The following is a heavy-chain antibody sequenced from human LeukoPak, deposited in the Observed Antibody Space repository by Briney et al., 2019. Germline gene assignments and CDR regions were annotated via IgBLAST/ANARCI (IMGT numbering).Heavy chain of an antibody. J-gene: IGHJ4*02. CDR3: ARECSGGSCFDY. D-gene: IGHD2-15*01. V-gene: IGHV1-2*02. CDR2: INPNSGGT. CDR1: GYTFTGYY. Sequence: ASAKVSCKASGYTFTGYYMHWVRQAPGQGLEWMGWINPNSGGTNYAQKFQGRVTMTRDTSISTAYMELSRLRSDDTAVYYCARECSGGSCFDYWGQGTLVTVSS.